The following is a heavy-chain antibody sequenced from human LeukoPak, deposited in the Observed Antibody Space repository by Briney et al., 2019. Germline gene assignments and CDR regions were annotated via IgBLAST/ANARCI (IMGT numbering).Heavy chain of an antibody. CDR2: IKQDGSEK. V-gene: IGHV3-7*01. CDR3: ARDRAYSSSPYYSDY. Sequence: GGSLRLSCAASGFTFSSYWMSWVRQAPGKGLEWVANIKQDGSEKYYVHSVKGRFTISRDNSKNSLYPQMNSLRAEDTAVYYCARDRAYSSSPYYSDYWGQGTLVTVSS. CDR1: GFTFSSYW. D-gene: IGHD6-6*01. J-gene: IGHJ4*02.